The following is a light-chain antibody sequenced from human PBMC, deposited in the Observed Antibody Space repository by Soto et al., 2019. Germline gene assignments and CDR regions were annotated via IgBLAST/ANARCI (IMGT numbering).Light chain of an antibody. V-gene: IGLV2-23*01. J-gene: IGLJ1*01. CDR3: CSYAGSSTFYV. CDR1: SSDVGSYNL. CDR2: EGS. Sequence: QSVLTQPASVSGSPGPSITISCTGTSSDVGSYNLVSWYQQHPGKAPRLMIYEGSKRPSGVSNRFSGSKSGNTASRTISGLQAEDEADYYCCSYAGSSTFYVFGTGTKLTVL.